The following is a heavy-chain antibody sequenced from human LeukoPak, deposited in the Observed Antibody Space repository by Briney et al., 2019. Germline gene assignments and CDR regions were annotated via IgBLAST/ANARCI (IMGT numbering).Heavy chain of an antibody. CDR3: ARDQYRSSPSGRIDY. CDR1: GGSFSGYY. CDR2: INHSGST. Sequence: SETLSLTCAVYGGSFSGYYWSWIRQPPGKGLEWIGEINHSGSTNYNPSLKSRVTISVDTSKNQFSLKLSSVTAADTAVYYCARDQYRSSPSGRIDYWGQGTLVTVSS. V-gene: IGHV4-34*01. J-gene: IGHJ4*02. D-gene: IGHD6-6*01.